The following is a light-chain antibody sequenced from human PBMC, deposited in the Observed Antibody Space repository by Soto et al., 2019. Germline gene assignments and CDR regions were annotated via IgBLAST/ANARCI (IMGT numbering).Light chain of an antibody. J-gene: IGLJ2*01. V-gene: IGLV2-14*01. CDR3: SSYTGSSTLVV. Sequence: QSALTQPASVSGSPGQSITISCTGTSSDVGGYNYVSWYQQHPCKAPKLMIYDVSNRPSGVSNRFSGSKSGNTASLTISGLQAEDEADYYCSSYTGSSTLVVFGGGTQLTVL. CDR2: DVS. CDR1: SSDVGGYNY.